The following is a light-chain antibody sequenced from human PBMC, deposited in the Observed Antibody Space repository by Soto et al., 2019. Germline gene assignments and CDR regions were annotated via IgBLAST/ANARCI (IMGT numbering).Light chain of an antibody. V-gene: IGKV1-5*01. J-gene: IGKJ1*01. Sequence: DIQMTQSPSPLPASVGDRVTITCRASQSISNWLAWYQQKPGTAPKVLVYHASNLQSGVPARFSGSGSGTEFTLTTGSLQPDDFATYYCLQYNSYSFGQGTKVEIK. CDR3: LQYNSYS. CDR1: QSISNW. CDR2: HAS.